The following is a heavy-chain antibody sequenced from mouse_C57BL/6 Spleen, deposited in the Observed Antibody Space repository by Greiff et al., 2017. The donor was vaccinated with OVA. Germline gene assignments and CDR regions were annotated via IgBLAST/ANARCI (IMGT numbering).Heavy chain of an antibody. CDR2: INPSTGGT. CDR1: GYSFTGYY. CDR3: ARYTTVVGGYAMDY. D-gene: IGHD1-1*01. Sequence: VQLKQSGPELVKPGASVKISCKASGYSFTGYYMHWVKQSSEKSLEWIGEINPSTGGTSYNQKFKGKATLTVDKSSSTAYMQLKSLTSEDSAVYYCARYTTVVGGYAMDYWGQGTSVTVSS. V-gene: IGHV1-43*01. J-gene: IGHJ4*01.